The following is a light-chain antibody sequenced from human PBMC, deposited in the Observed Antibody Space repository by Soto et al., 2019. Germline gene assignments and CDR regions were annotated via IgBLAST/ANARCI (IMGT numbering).Light chain of an antibody. CDR2: GAS. J-gene: IGKJ1*01. CDR3: QQYGSSWGT. V-gene: IGKV3-20*01. Sequence: EIVLTQSPGTLSLSPGERATLSCRASQSVRSNFLAWYQQKPGQAPRLLIYGASNRATGIPDRFSGSGSGTDFTLTISRLEPEDFAVYYCQQYGSSWGTFGQGTKVDIK. CDR1: QSVRSNF.